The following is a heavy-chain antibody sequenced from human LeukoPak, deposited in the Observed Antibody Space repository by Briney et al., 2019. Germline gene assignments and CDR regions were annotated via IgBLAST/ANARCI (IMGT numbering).Heavy chain of an antibody. CDR3: AASYYYYSSGPRPYYFDF. J-gene: IGHJ4*02. D-gene: IGHD3-22*01. Sequence: PSETLSCNCTGAGVSISTYNWSRLRQRPGKGLEGIGNIYYSGSTNYNPSLKSRVTISVDTSKNQFSLRLSSVTAADTAVYYCAASYYYYSSGPRPYYFDFWGQGTLVTVSS. CDR1: GVSISTYN. CDR2: IYYSGST. V-gene: IGHV4-59*08.